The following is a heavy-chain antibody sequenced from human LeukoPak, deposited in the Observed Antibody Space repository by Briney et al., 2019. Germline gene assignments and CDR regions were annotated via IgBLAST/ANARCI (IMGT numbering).Heavy chain of an antibody. V-gene: IGHV3-74*01. J-gene: IGHJ5*01. D-gene: IGHD6-19*01. CDR3: ARDNAPQTYSSGWFDS. CDR2: INSDGSNT. Sequence: PGGSLRLSCAASGFSFRTHWMHWVRQASGTGLGWVSRINSDGSNTNYAESVKGRFTFVRDNAKNTLYLQLTSLRDEDWAVYYCARDNAPQTYSSGWFDSWGQGALVTVSS. CDR1: GFSFRTHW.